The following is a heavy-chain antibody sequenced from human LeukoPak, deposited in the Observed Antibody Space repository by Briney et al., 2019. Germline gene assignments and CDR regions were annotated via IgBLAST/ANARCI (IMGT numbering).Heavy chain of an antibody. CDR3: AREGYGETDY. D-gene: IGHD4-17*01. J-gene: IGHJ4*02. Sequence: PSETLSLTCTVSGGSLSSYYWSWIRQPAGKGLEWIGRIYTSGSTNYEPSHKDRVTMSVDTSKNQFYVKLSSVTAADTAVYYCAREGYGETDYWGQGTLVNVSS. CDR2: IYTSGST. V-gene: IGHV4-4*07. CDR1: GGSLSSYY.